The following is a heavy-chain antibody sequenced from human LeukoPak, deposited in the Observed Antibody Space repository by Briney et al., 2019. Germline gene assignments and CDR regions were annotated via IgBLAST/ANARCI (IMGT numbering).Heavy chain of an antibody. V-gene: IGHV3-21*01. J-gene: IGHJ4*02. D-gene: IGHD5-18*01. CDR1: GFTFSSYS. Sequence: PGGSLRLSCAASGFTFSSYSMNWVRQAPGKGLEWVSSISSSSSYIYYADSVKGRFTISRDNSKNSLFLQLNSLRADDTAVYYCARDPEFSYGYYFDYWGQGTLVTVSS. CDR2: ISSSSSYI. CDR3: ARDPEFSYGYYFDY.